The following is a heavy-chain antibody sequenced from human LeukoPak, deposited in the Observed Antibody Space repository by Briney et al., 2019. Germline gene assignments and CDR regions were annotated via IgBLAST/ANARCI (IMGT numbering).Heavy chain of an antibody. CDR1: GDSFSSNTAA. Sequence: SQTLSLTCAISGDSFSSNTAAWNWNRQSPSRGLEWLGRTYYRSKWYSDYAGSVKSRITINPDTSKNQFSLQLDSVTPEDAAVYYCARDYWNNVHYYFDYWGQGTLVTVSS. J-gene: IGHJ4*02. CDR3: ARDYWNNVHYYFDY. V-gene: IGHV6-1*01. D-gene: IGHD1/OR15-1a*01. CDR2: TYYRSKWYS.